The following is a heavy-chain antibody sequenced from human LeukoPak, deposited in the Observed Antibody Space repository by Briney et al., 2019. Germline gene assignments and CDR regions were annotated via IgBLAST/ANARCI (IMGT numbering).Heavy chain of an antibody. CDR2: IYHSGST. CDR1: GGSINSYY. CDR3: AGGGDSSSWYACFDP. D-gene: IGHD6-13*01. V-gene: IGHV4-59*01. J-gene: IGHJ5*02. Sequence: SETLSLTCTVSGGSINSYYWRWIRQTPGKGLEWIGYIYHSGSTNYNPSLKSRVTISADTSKNQFSLKLSSVTAADTAVYYCAGGGDSSSWYACFDPWGQGTLVTVSS.